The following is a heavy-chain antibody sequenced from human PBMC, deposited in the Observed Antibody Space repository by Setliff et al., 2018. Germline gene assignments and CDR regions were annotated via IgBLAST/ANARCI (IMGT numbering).Heavy chain of an antibody. CDR1: GGTFSDYC. V-gene: IGHV4-34*01. CDR3: ARGRNVAARLLDS. CDR2: INHSGST. Sequence: PSETLSLTCAASGGTFSDYCWTWIRQPPGKGLEWIGEINHSGSTNYNPSLKSRVIISVDTSKNQFSLKLSSVTAADTAVYYCARGRNVAARLLDSWGQGARVTVSS. D-gene: IGHD6-6*01. J-gene: IGHJ4*02.